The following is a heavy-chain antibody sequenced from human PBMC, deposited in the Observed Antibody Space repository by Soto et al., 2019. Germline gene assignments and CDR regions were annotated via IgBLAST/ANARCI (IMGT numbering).Heavy chain of an antibody. D-gene: IGHD6-13*01. V-gene: IGHV1-69*13. CDR2: IIPIYGTA. CDR3: AKDLARGSSWYYFDY. J-gene: IGHJ4*02. Sequence: SVKVSCKASGGTFSSFTISWVRQAPGQGLEWMGGIIPIYGTANYAQKFQGRVTITADASTRTAYMELSSLRSEDTAVYYCAKDLARGSSWYYFDYWGQGTLVTVSS. CDR1: GGTFSSFT.